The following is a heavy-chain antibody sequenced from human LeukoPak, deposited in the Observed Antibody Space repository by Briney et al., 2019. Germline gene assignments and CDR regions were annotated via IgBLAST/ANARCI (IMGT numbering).Heavy chain of an antibody. D-gene: IGHD3-10*01. Sequence: GGSLRLSCAASGFTFSTYTMAWVRQAPGGGLEWVSGISGEGYSTYYADSVKGRFAITRDNSKSTLYLQMNSLRAEDTAVYYCAKDFGRNLGGPGYWGRGTRVTVSS. CDR3: AKDFGRNLGGPGY. CDR1: GFTFSTYT. V-gene: IGHV3-23*01. CDR2: ISGEGYST. J-gene: IGHJ4*02.